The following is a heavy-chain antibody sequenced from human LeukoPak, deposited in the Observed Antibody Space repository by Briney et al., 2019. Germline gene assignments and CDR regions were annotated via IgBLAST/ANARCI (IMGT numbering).Heavy chain of an antibody. V-gene: IGHV4-4*02. CDR3: ARGKTPVVIDY. D-gene: IGHD2-21*01. J-gene: IGHJ4*02. Sequence: SETLSLTCAVSGGSISSSNWWSWVRQPPGKGLEWIGEINHSGSTNYNPSLKSRVTISVDTSKNQFSLKLSSVTAADTAVYYCARGKTPVVIDYWGQGTLVTVSS. CDR1: GGSISSSNW. CDR2: INHSGST.